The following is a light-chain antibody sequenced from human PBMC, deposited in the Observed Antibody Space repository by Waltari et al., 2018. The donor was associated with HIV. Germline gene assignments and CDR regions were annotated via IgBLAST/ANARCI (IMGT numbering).Light chain of an antibody. Sequence: QSVVTQPPSASGTPGQRVTISCSGSGSNIGTYSVNWYQHFPGTAPKLLIYMNVQRPSGVPGRFSGSQSGTSASLAISGLQYDDEADYYCAVWDDSLGGAVFGGGTKLTVL. J-gene: IGLJ2*01. V-gene: IGLV1-47*01. CDR3: AVWDDSLGGAV. CDR2: MNV. CDR1: GSNIGTYS.